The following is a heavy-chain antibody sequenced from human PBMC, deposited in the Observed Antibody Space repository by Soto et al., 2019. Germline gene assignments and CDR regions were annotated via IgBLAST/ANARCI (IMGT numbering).Heavy chain of an antibody. CDR3: ATIPATTILTDY. V-gene: IGHV4-39*01. J-gene: IGHJ4*02. CDR2: IYYSGST. CDR1: GGSITSSSYY. Sequence: SETLSLTCTVSGGSITSSSYYWGWIRQPPGKGLEWIGSIYYSGSTYYNPYLKSRVTISVDTSKNQFSLKLSSVTAADTAVYYCATIPATTILTDYWGQGTLVTVSS. D-gene: IGHD2-2*02.